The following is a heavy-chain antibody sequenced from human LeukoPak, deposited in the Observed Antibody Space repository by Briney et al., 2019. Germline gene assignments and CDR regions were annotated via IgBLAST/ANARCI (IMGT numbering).Heavy chain of an antibody. CDR2: IYYSGST. CDR1: GGSISSYY. J-gene: IGHJ6*03. Sequence: PSETLSLTCTVSGGSISSYYWSWIRQPPGKGLEWIGYIYYSGSTNYNPSLKSRVTISVDTSKNQFSLKLSSVTAADTAVYYCARDGDSGSYYKGHYYYYYMDVWGKGTTVTISS. V-gene: IGHV4-59*01. CDR3: ARDGDSGSYYKGHYYYYYMDV. D-gene: IGHD3-10*01.